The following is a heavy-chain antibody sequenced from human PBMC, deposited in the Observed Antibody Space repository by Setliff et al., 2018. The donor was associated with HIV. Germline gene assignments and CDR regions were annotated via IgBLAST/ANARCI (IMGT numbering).Heavy chain of an antibody. V-gene: IGHV4-59*08. CDR1: GDSISTDY. CDR2: IYNSAST. CDR3: ARHSPSDY. J-gene: IGHJ4*02. Sequence: PSETLSLTCTVSGDSISTDYWTWIRQPPGKGLEWIGYIYNSASTSYNPSLESRVTISVDTSKNQFSLKLSSVTAADTAVYYCARHSPSDYWGQGTLVTVSS.